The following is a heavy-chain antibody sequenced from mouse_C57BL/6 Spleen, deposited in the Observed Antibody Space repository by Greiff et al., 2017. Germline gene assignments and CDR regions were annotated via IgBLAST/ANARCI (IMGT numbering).Heavy chain of an antibody. CDR3: ARSSYYGSSPPWFAD. V-gene: IGHV7-3*01. CDR2: IRNKANGYTT. D-gene: IGHD1-1*01. J-gene: IGHJ3*01. CDR1: GFTFTDYY. Sequence: EVKLMESGGGLVQPGGSLSLSCAASGFTFTDYYMSWVRQPPGKALEWLGFIRNKANGYTTEYSASVKGRFTISRDNSQSILYLQMNALRAEDSATYYCARSSYYGSSPPWFADWGQGTLVTVSA.